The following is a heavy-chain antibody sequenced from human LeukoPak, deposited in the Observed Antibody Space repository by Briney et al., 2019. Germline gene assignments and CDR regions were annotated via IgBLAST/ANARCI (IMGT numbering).Heavy chain of an antibody. V-gene: IGHV4-61*02. CDR1: GGSISSGSYY. Sequence: PSETLSLTCTVSGGSISSGSYYWSWIRQPAGKGLEWIGRIYTSGSTNYNPSLKSRVTISVDTSKNQFSLKLSSVTAADTAVYYCAGVSITMTDWGQGTLVTVSS. J-gene: IGHJ4*02. CDR2: IYTSGST. CDR3: AGVSITMTD. D-gene: IGHD3-22*01.